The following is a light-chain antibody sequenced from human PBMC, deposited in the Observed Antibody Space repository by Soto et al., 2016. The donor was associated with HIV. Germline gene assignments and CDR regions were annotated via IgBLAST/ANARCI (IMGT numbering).Light chain of an antibody. CDR1: QDIDKA. V-gene: IGKV1-NL1*01. CDR2: LAS. Sequence: IQMTQSPSSLSASVGDRVTITCRASQDIDKAVAWYQQKPGQAPKLLLYLASTLQSGVPSRFSGGGSGTDYTLTISSLHPEDFAIYYCQQYYSVPYTFGQGTRLDLK. J-gene: IGKJ2*01. CDR3: QQYYSVPYT.